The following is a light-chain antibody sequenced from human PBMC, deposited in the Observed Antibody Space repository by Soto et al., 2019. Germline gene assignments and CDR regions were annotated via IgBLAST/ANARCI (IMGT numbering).Light chain of an antibody. Sequence: EIVMTQSPATLSVSPGERATLSCRASQSFRSNLAWYQQRPGQAPRLLIYGASTRDTGIPAGFSGSESGTEFTLTISDLQSEDAAVYFCQQYNDWPRTFGQGTRLDI. CDR1: QSFRSN. J-gene: IGKJ5*01. CDR2: GAS. CDR3: QQYNDWPRT. V-gene: IGKV3D-15*01.